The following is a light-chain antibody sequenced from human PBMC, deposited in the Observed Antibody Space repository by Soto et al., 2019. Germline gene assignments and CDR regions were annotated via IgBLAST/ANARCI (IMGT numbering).Light chain of an antibody. Sequence: EIVLTQSPGTLSLSPGERATLSCRASQSVSSNYLAWYQQKLGQAPRLLIYDASSRATGIPDRFSGSASGTDFALTISGLEPEDLARCYCQRYGGARTFGHGTKV. CDR1: QSVSSNY. CDR2: DAS. J-gene: IGKJ1*01. V-gene: IGKV3-20*01. CDR3: QRYGGART.